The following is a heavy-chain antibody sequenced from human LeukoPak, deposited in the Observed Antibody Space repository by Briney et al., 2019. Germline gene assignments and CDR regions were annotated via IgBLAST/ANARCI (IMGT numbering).Heavy chain of an antibody. Sequence: SETLSLICTVSGGSISSYHWSWIRQPAGKGLEWIGRIYTSGGTDYNPSLKSRVIMSVDTSKNHLSLKLTSVTAADTAVYYCARDSGTTGEVKFDPWGQGILVTVSS. J-gene: IGHJ5*02. V-gene: IGHV4-4*07. D-gene: IGHD3-10*01. CDR1: GGSISSYH. CDR3: ARDSGTTGEVKFDP. CDR2: IYTSGGT.